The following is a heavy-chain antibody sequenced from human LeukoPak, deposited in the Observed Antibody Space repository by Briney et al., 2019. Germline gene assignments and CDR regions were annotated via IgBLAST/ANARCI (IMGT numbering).Heavy chain of an antibody. D-gene: IGHD3-10*01. CDR1: GFTFSSYA. J-gene: IGHJ4*02. CDR3: AGDSTYYYDSGSSGPHYFDF. V-gene: IGHV3-30*01. CDR2: ISYHGDIT. Sequence: GGSLRLSCAASGFTFSSYAMHWVRQAPGKGLEWVALISYHGDITYYADSVKGRFTLSRDNSETTLFLQLNSLRAEDTAVYYCAGDSTYYYDSGSSGPHYFDFWGQGTLVTVSS.